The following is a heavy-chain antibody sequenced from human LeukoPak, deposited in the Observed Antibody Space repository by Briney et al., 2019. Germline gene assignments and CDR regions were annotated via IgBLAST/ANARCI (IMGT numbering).Heavy chain of an antibody. CDR2: IHPSGIL. CDR3: ARGRDRSKAGDH. Sequence: PSETLSLTCAVYGGSCDDYYCSWIRQPPGKGLEWIGEIHPSGILYYNSSLVSRVTISIDTSKTQFSLRLTSVTAADTAFYYCARGRDRSKAGDHWGQGSLVTVSS. V-gene: IGHV4-34*01. D-gene: IGHD5-24*01. CDR1: GGSCDDYY. J-gene: IGHJ4*02.